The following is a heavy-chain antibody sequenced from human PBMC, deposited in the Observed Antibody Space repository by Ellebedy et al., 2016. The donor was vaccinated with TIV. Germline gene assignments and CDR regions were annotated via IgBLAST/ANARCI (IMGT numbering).Heavy chain of an antibody. D-gene: IGHD5-18*01. CDR3: ARGGYSYPEDFDF. V-gene: IGHV1-8*01. CDR2: MNPNSGDT. Sequence: ASVKVSCKASGYTFTTYDINWVRQATGQGLEWMGWMNPNSGDTDYAQKFQDRVIMTRNTSISTAYMELYSLTSEDTAVYYCARGGYSYPEDFDFWGQGSLVTVSS. CDR1: GYTFTTYD. J-gene: IGHJ4*02.